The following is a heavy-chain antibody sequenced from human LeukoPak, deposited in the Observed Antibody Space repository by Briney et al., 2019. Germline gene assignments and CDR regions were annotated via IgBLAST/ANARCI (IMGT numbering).Heavy chain of an antibody. J-gene: IGHJ4*02. CDR2: ISGSGGST. CDR3: AKAPHIVARISPNFDY. V-gene: IGHV3-23*01. Sequence: GGPLRLSCGASGFTLSSYAMSWVRQAPAKGLEWVSAISGSGGSTYYADSVMGRFTISNDNSKNTLYLQMNSMIAEDTAVYYCAKAPHIVARISPNFDYWGQGTLVTVSS. CDR1: GFTLSSYA. D-gene: IGHD5-12*01.